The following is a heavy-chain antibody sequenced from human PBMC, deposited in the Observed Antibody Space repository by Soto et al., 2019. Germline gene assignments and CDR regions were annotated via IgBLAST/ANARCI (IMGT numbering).Heavy chain of an antibody. J-gene: IGHJ4*02. D-gene: IGHD2-2*01. CDR3: ARLGCSSTSCQASLFDY. CDR2: IYPGDSDT. V-gene: IGHV5-51*01. CDR1: GYSFTSYW. Sequence: GESLKISCKGSGYSFTSYWIGWVRQMPGKGLEWMGIIYPGDSDTRYSPSFQGQVTISADKSISTAYLQWSSLKASDTAMYYCARLGCSSTSCQASLFDYWGQGTLVTVSS.